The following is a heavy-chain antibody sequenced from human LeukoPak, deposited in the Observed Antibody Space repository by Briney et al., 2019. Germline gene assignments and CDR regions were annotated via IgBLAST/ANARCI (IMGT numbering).Heavy chain of an antibody. Sequence: GGSLRLSCSASGFTFSSYAMHWVRQAPGKGLEYVSAISSNGGSTYYADSVKDRFTTSRDNSKNTLYLQMSSARAEDTAVYYCVKDRRGSYSGRLDYWGQGTLVTVSS. J-gene: IGHJ4*02. CDR3: VKDRRGSYSGRLDY. CDR2: ISSNGGST. D-gene: IGHD1-26*01. V-gene: IGHV3-64D*06. CDR1: GFTFSSYA.